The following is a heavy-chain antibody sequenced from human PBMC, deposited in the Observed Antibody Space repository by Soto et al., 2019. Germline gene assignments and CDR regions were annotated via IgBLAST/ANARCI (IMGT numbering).Heavy chain of an antibody. CDR1: GGSISGYY. Sequence: PSETLSLTCTVSGGSISGYYWSWIRQPPGKGLEWIGYIYYTGSTNYNPSLKTRVTVSVDTSKNQFSMKLSSVTAADTAVYYCATLAPHYYFGMDVWGQGTMVTVSS. CDR2: IYYTGST. CDR3: ATLAPHYYFGMDV. D-gene: IGHD3-16*01. V-gene: IGHV4-59*08. J-gene: IGHJ6*02.